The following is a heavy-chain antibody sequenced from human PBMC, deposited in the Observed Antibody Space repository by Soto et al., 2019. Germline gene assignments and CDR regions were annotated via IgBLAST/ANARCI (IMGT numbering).Heavy chain of an antibody. Sequence: AVKVSCKASGGTFSRNTISWVRQAPGQGLEWMGGIIPIFGTANYAQKFQGRVTITADESTSTAYMELSRLRSEDTAVYYCARQFHYDSSGYYYAYWGQGTLVTVSS. V-gene: IGHV1-69*13. CDR2: IIPIFGTA. CDR3: ARQFHYDSSGYYYAY. J-gene: IGHJ4*02. CDR1: GGTFSRNT. D-gene: IGHD3-22*01.